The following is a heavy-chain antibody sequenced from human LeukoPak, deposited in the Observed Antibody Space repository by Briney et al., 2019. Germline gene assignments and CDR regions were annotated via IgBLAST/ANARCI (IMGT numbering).Heavy chain of an antibody. V-gene: IGHV3-66*01. CDR1: GFTVSSNY. D-gene: IGHD2-21*02. J-gene: IGHJ4*02. CDR3: ARGGGDIPIDY. CDR2: LNSAGNA. Sequence: GGSLRLSCAASGFTVSSNYMNWVRQAPGKGLQWVSVLNSAGNAYYADSVKGRFTISRDNARNSLYLQMNSLRAEDTALYYCARGGGDIPIDYWGQGTLVAVSS.